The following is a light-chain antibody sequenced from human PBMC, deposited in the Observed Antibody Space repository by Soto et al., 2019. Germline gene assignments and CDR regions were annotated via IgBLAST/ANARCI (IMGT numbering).Light chain of an antibody. CDR1: SSDVGSYNL. Sequence: QSALTQPASVSGSPGQSITISCTGTSSDVGSYNLVSWYQQHPGKAPKLMIYEGSKRPSGVPDRFSGSKSGNTASLTVSGLQAEDEANYYCSSYAGSNVLFGGGTQLTVL. CDR3: SSYAGSNVL. J-gene: IGLJ2*01. V-gene: IGLV2-23*01. CDR2: EGS.